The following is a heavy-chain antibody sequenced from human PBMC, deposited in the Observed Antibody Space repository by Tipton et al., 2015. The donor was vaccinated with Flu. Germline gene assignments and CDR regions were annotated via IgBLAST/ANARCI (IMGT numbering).Heavy chain of an antibody. Sequence: GSLRLSCTASGLSVSDNYMTWVRQAPGQGLEWVSVIYSGEDTQYADSVKGRFTISRDNSKNIVFLQMHSLRAEDTAVYYCARLGDSSTAGLDYWGQGILVTVSS. J-gene: IGHJ4*02. D-gene: IGHD2-2*01. V-gene: IGHV3-53*01. CDR3: ARLGDSSTAGLDY. CDR1: GLSVSDNY. CDR2: IYSGEDT.